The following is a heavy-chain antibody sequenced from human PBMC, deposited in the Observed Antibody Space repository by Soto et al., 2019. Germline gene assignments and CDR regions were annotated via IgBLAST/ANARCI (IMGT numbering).Heavy chain of an antibody. Sequence: QVQLVQSGAEVKKPGASVKVSCKASGYIFTSYGISWVRQAPGEGLEWRGWFSNYNCITNYSQKVKGRVTMTTDRSTSTAYMELRSLRSDDTSVYYCAQSMGVSGTDASWGQGTLVTFSS. CDR1: GYIFTSYG. D-gene: IGHD3-16*01. CDR2: FSNYNCIT. CDR3: AQSMGVSGTDAS. J-gene: IGHJ4*02. V-gene: IGHV1-18*01.